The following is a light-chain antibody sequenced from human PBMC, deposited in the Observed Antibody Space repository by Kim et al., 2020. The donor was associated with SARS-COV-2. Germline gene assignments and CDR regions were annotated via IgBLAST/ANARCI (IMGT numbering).Light chain of an antibody. CDR1: SSDVGGYSH. V-gene: IGLV2-14*04. CDR2: DVN. J-gene: IGLJ3*02. Sequence: GQPGTISCPGTSSDVGGYSHVSWYQQHPGKAPKLIIYDVNKRPSGASDRFSGSKSANTASLTISGLQAEDEAEYYCSSFTTIGTWVFGGGTQLTVL. CDR3: SSFTTIGTWV.